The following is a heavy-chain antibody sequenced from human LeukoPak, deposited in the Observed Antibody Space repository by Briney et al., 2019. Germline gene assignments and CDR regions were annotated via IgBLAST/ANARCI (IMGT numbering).Heavy chain of an antibody. CDR2: ISSSSSTI. D-gene: IGHD6-13*01. Sequence: GGSLRLSCAASGFTFSSYSMNWVRQAPGKGLEWVSYISSSSSTIYYADSVKGRFTISRDNAKNSLYLQMNSLRAEDTAVYYCASLAVAGIAGFDYWGQGTLVTVSS. J-gene: IGHJ4*02. V-gene: IGHV3-48*01. CDR1: GFTFSSYS. CDR3: ASLAVAGIAGFDY.